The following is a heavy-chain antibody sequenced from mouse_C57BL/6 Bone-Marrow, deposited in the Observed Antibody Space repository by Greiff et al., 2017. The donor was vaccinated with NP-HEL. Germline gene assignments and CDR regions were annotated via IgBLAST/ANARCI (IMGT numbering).Heavy chain of an antibody. D-gene: IGHD2-3*01. CDR3: ARGDDGYLSMDY. Sequence: EVHLVESGPVLVKPGASVKMSCKASGYTFTDYYMNWVKQSHGKSLEWIGVINPYNGGTSYNQKFKGKATLTVDKSSSTAYMELNSLTSEDSAVYYCARGDDGYLSMDYWGQGTSVTVSS. V-gene: IGHV1-19*01. CDR1: GYTFTDYY. CDR2: INPYNGGT. J-gene: IGHJ4*01.